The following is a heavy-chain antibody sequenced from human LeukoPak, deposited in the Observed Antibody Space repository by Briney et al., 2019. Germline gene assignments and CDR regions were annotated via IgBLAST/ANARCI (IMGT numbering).Heavy chain of an antibody. J-gene: IGHJ5*02. Sequence: ASVKVSCKASGYTFTGYYMHWVRQAPGQGLEWMGGIIPIFGTANYAQKFQGRVTITADESTSTAYMELSSLRSEDTAVYYCARVYCSSTSCYLGGEEYNWFDPWGQGTLVTVSS. CDR1: GYTFTGYY. CDR2: IIPIFGTA. D-gene: IGHD2-2*01. V-gene: IGHV1-69*13. CDR3: ARVYCSSTSCYLGGEEYNWFDP.